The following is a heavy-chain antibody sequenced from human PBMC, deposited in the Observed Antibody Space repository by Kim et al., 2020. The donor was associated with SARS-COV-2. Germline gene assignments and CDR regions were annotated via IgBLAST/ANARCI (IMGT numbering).Heavy chain of an antibody. V-gene: IGHV4-39*01. J-gene: IGHJ4*02. CDR3: ASLWFGDMGVDY. D-gene: IGHD3-10*01. Sequence: YNPPRKSRVTISVDTSKNQFSLKLSSVTAADTAVYYCASLWFGDMGVDYWGQGTLVTVSS.